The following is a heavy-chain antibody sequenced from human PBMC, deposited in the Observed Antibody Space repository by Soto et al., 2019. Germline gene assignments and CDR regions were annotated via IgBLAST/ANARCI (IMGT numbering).Heavy chain of an antibody. CDR1: GVPFRGAS. V-gene: IGHV3-73*01. Sequence: PGGSPRLSRSALGVPFRGASFPRVPPGFREGVGWVGRIRSKANNYATAYAASAKGRFTISRDDSKNTAYLQMNSLKTEDTAVYYCTRHALQYCGGDCYLLPYFDLWGRGTLVTVSS. CDR3: TRHALQYCGGDCYLLPYFDL. D-gene: IGHD2-21*02. CDR2: IRSKANNYAT. J-gene: IGHJ2*01.